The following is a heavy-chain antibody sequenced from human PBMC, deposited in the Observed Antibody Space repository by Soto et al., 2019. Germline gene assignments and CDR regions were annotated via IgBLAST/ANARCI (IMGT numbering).Heavy chain of an antibody. CDR2: ISGSGGST. Sequence: GGSLRLSCAASGFTFSSYAMSWVRQAPGKGLEWVSAISGSGGSTYYADSVKGRFTISRDNSKNTLYLQMNSLRAEDTAVYYCAESRFGANTGYWGQGTLVTVSS. J-gene: IGHJ4*02. CDR1: GFTFSSYA. D-gene: IGHD3-10*01. V-gene: IGHV3-23*01. CDR3: AESRFGANTGY.